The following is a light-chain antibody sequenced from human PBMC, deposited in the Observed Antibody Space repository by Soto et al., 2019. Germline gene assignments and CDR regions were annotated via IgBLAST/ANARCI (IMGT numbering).Light chain of an antibody. CDR3: SSYTSSTTLV. CDR1: SSDIGSYNY. V-gene: IGLV2-14*01. J-gene: IGLJ2*01. CDR2: EVT. Sequence: QSALTQPTSVSGSPGQSITISCTGTSSDIGSYNYVSWYQQHPDKSPKLMIFEVTNRPSGVSNRFSGSKSGNTASLTISGLQTEDEAHYYCSSYTSSTTLVFGGGTKVTVL.